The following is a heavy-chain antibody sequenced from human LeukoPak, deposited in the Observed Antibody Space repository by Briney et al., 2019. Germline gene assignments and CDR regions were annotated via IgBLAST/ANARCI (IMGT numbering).Heavy chain of an antibody. CDR1: GITFSDYY. D-gene: IGHD1-26*01. Sequence: GGSLRLSCAASGITFSDYYMSWIRQAPGKGLEWASYISSSGSTIYYADSVKGRFTISRDNAKNSLYLQMNSLRAEDTAVYYCARDLSHSGSYFDYWGQGTLVTVSS. J-gene: IGHJ4*02. V-gene: IGHV3-11*04. CDR2: ISSSGSTI. CDR3: ARDLSHSGSYFDY.